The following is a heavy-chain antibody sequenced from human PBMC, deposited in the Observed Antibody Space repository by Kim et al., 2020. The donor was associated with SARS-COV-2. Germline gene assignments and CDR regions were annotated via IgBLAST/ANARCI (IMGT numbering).Heavy chain of an antibody. D-gene: IGHD1-26*01. V-gene: IGHV7-4-1*02. CDR1: GYTFTDHS. J-gene: IGHJ6*02. Sequence: ASVKVSCKASGYTFTDHSMNWVRQAPGQGLEWMGWIYTKNGNPSYAQGFTGRFVFSLDTSVNTAYLQINSLEADDSSIYYCARGTVGYYGMDVWGQGTTVIVS. CDR3: ARGTVGYYGMDV. CDR2: IYTKNGNP.